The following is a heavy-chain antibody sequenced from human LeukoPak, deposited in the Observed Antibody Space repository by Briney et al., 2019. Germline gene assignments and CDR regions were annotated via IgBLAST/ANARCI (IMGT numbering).Heavy chain of an antibody. CDR1: GFTFDDYA. Sequence: GGSLRLSCAASGFTFDDYAMHWVRQAPGKGLEWVSAISGSGGSTYYADSVKGRFTISRDNSKNTLYLQMNSLRAEDTAVYYCAKANTIVGSGWSDYYYYGMDVWGQGTTVTVSS. J-gene: IGHJ6*02. V-gene: IGHV3-23*01. CDR3: AKANTIVGSGWSDYYYYGMDV. CDR2: ISGSGGST. D-gene: IGHD6-19*01.